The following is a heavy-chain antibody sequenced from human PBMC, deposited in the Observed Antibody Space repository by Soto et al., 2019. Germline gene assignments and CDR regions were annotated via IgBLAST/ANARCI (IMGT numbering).Heavy chain of an antibody. CDR1: GITFSNYA. CDR2: ISGSGGST. V-gene: IGHV3-23*01. D-gene: IGHD5-12*01. CDR3: ARDMVAYWGNSYLFDY. J-gene: IGHJ4*02. Sequence: EVQLLESGGGLVQPGGSLRLSCAASGITFSNYAMSWVRQAPGKGLEWVSAISGSGGSTYYADSVKGRFTISRDNSKNTLYLQMNSLRAEDTAVYYCARDMVAYWGNSYLFDYWGQGTLVTVSS.